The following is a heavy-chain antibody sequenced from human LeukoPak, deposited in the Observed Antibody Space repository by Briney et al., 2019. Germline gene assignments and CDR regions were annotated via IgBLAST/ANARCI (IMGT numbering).Heavy chain of an antibody. J-gene: IGHJ4*02. CDR1: GGTFSNYA. CDR2: IIPIFGTA. D-gene: IGHD3-9*01. Sequence: ASVKVSCKASGGTFSNYAISWVRQAPGQGLEWMGGIIPIFGTANYAQKFRGRVTITADKSTRTAYMELSSLRSEETAVYYCAKTPDILTGYSFDYWGQGTLVTVSS. CDR3: AKTPDILTGYSFDY. V-gene: IGHV1-69*06.